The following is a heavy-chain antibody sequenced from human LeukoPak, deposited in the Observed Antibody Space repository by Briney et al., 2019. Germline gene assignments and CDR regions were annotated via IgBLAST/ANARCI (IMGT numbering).Heavy chain of an antibody. V-gene: IGHV3-30*18. J-gene: IGHJ4*02. Sequence: GGSLRLSCAASGFTFSSYGMHWVRQAPGKGLEWVAVISYDGSNKYYADSVKGRFTISRDNSKNTLYLQMNSLRAEDTAAYYCAKDVSEGYYYDSSGYYNEYYWGQGTLVTVSS. D-gene: IGHD3-22*01. CDR1: GFTFSSYG. CDR3: AKDVSEGYYYDSSGYYNEYY. CDR2: ISYDGSNK.